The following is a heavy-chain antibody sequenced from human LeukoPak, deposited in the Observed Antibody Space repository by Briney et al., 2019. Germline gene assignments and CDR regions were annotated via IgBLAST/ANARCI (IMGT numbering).Heavy chain of an antibody. D-gene: IGHD6-13*01. CDR1: GLIFSGSA. V-gene: IGHV3-73*01. CDR3: TSQAGYSSSWET. J-gene: IGHJ5*02. Sequence: GGSLRLSCAASGLIFSGSAMHWVRQAPGKGLEWVGRLRSKANNYATGYATSVIGRFTISRDDSKNTRYLEMNNLKIEDTAVYFCTSQAGYSSSWETWGQGTLVTVSS. CDR2: LRSKANNYAT.